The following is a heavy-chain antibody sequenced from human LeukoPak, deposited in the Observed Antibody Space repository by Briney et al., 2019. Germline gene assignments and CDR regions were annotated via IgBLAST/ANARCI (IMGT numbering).Heavy chain of an antibody. J-gene: IGHJ4*02. CDR1: GDSINGYH. Sequence: SETLSLTCTVSGDSINGYHWTWLRLPAGKGLEWIGRLYTRESPNYNPSLSSRVTMSLDATKNQFSLNLRSVTAADTAVYYCARGVAAAGIPYWGRGTLVTVSS. D-gene: IGHD6-13*01. CDR2: LYTRESP. CDR3: ARGVAAAGIPY. V-gene: IGHV4-4*07.